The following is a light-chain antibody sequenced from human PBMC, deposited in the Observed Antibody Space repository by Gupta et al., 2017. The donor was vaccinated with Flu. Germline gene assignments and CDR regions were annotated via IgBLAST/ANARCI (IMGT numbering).Light chain of an antibody. CDR1: QGISYY. V-gene: IGKV1-9*01. CDR2: DAS. CDR3: QQLNSYQIT. J-gene: IGKJ4*01. Sequence: PSFLSASVGDRVTITCRASQGISYYLAWYQQKPGKAPKFLIYDASTLQSGVPSRFSGSISGTDFTLTISYLQPEDVGIYYCQQLNSYQITFGGGTKVEIK.